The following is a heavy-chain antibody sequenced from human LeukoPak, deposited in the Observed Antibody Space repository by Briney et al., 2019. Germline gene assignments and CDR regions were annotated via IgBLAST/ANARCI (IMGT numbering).Heavy chain of an antibody. CDR2: VYYSGPA. J-gene: IGHJ5*02. D-gene: IGHD3/OR15-3a*01. Sequence: AETLSLTCTVSGGSFSSRTYYWGWSRQAPGKGLEWIGTVYYSGPAYYNPSLKSRVSISVDPSENQFSLELSSVTAADTPVYFCARDVGTLRDFWAGYFSNWFDPWGQGTLVTVSS. CDR3: ARDVGTLRDFWAGYFSNWFDP. CDR1: GGSFSSRTYY. V-gene: IGHV4-39*02.